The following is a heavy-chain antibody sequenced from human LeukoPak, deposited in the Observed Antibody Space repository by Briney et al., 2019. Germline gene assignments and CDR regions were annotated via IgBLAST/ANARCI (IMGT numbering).Heavy chain of an antibody. CDR2: IIPIFGTA. CDR3: ASTLETYGLWGYYMDV. V-gene: IGHV1-69*05. CDR1: GGTFSSYA. D-gene: IGHD2-8*01. J-gene: IGHJ6*03. Sequence: SVKVSCKASGGTFSSYAISWVRQAPGQGLEWMGRIIPIFGTANYAQKFQGRVTINTDESTSTAYMELSSLRSEDTAVYYCASTLETYGLWGYYMDVWGKGTTVTVSS.